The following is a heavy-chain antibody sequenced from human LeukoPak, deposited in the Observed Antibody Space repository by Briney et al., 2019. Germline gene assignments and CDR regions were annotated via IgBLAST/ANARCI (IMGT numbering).Heavy chain of an antibody. J-gene: IGHJ4*02. CDR3: AQGSMVRGPNAPFDY. Sequence: ASVKVSCKASGGTFSSYAISWVRQAPGQGLEWMGGIIPIFGTANYAQKFQGRATITADESTSTAYMELSSLRSEDTAVYYCAQGSMVRGPNAPFDYWGQGTLVTVSS. D-gene: IGHD3-10*01. CDR2: IIPIFGTA. CDR1: GGTFSSYA. V-gene: IGHV1-69*13.